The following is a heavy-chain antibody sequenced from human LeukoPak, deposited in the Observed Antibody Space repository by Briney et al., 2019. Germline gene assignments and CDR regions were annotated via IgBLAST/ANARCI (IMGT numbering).Heavy chain of an antibody. V-gene: IGHV3-73*01. CDR2: IGSRADNHAT. J-gene: IGHJ4*02. Sequence: GGSLRLSCAASGFIFSACAVHWIRQAPGKGLEWVGLIGSRADNHATLYGASMEGKFTISRDDSKNTAYLQMNSLRAEDTAVYYCAKRNFMYYYDSSGYGYWGQGTLVTVSS. CDR1: GFIFSACA. D-gene: IGHD3-22*01. CDR3: AKRNFMYYYDSSGYGY.